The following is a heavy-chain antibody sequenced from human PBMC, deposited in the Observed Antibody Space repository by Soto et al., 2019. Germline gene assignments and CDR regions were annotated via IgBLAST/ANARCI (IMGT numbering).Heavy chain of an antibody. V-gene: IGHV4-59*08. CDR1: GGSISSYY. CDR3: ARQDYDILTGTYYYYMDV. J-gene: IGHJ6*03. D-gene: IGHD3-9*01. Sequence: SETLSLTCTVSGGSISSYYWSWIRQPPGKGLEWIGYIYYSGSTNYNPSLESRVTISVDTSKNQFSLKLSSVTAADTAVYYCARQDYDILTGTYYYYMDVWGKGTTVTVSS. CDR2: IYYSGST.